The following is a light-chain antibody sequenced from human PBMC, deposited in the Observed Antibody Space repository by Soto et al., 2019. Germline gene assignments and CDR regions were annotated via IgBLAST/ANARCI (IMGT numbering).Light chain of an antibody. CDR3: SSYTGGNPSDV. V-gene: IGLV2-8*01. CDR2: DVT. Sequence: QSVLTQPPSASGSPGQSVTISCTGTSSDVGGYDYVSWYQQHPGKAPKLMIYDVTIRPSGVSDRFSGSKSGNTASLTVSGLQAEDEADYYCSSYTGGNPSDVFGTGTKVTVL. CDR1: SSDVGGYDY. J-gene: IGLJ1*01.